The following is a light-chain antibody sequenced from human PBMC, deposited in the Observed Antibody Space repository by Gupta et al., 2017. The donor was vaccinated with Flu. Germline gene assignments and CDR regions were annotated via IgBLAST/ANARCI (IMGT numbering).Light chain of an antibody. CDR3: QQYYSTPVA. Sequence: IVMTPSPDSLAGSLGERATINCKSSQSVLYSSNNKNYLAWYQQKPGQPPKLLIYWASTRESGVPDRFSGSGSGTDFTLTISSLQAEDVAVYYCQQYYSTPVAFGQGTKVEIK. CDR2: WAS. CDR1: QSVLYSSNNKNY. V-gene: IGKV4-1*01. J-gene: IGKJ1*01.